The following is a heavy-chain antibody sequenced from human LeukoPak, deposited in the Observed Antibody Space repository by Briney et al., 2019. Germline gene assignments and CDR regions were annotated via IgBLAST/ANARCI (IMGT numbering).Heavy chain of an antibody. D-gene: IGHD1-26*01. CDR1: GFTFRTYA. J-gene: IGHJ4*02. CDR2: ISTSRDTT. V-gene: IGHV3-23*01. Sequence: GGSLRLSCAASGFTFRTYAMTWVRQAPGKGVEGGSGISTSRDTTYYAASVKGLFTISTDNSKNTLYLQMNSLRAEDTAQYYCARSAVGTSCCTAVDYWGQGTLVTVSS. CDR3: ARSAVGTSCCTAVDY.